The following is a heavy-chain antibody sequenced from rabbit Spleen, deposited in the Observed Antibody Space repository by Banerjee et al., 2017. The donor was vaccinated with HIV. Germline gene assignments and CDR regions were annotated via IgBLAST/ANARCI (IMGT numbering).Heavy chain of an antibody. D-gene: IGHD2-1*01. CDR3: ARGSAAMTMVITGYYGSW. J-gene: IGHJ3*01. Sequence: QEHLVESGGGLVKPQGSLTLTCTASGFSFNNNYYMCWVRQAPGKGLEWIACIYGGDGVSTAYASWAKGRFIISKTSSTTVTLQMTSLTAADTATYFCARGSAAMTMVITGYYGSWGGQGTLVTVS. V-gene: IGHV1S45*01. CDR2: IYGGDGVST. CDR1: GFSFNNNYY.